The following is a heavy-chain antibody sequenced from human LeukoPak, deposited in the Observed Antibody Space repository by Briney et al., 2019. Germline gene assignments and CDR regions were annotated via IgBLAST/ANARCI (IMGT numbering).Heavy chain of an antibody. CDR1: GFTFSSYA. Sequence: PGRSLRLSCAASGFTFSSYAMHWVRQAPGKGLEWVAVISSDESNKYYADSVKGRFTISRDNSKNTLYLQMNSLRAEDTAVYYCAKGSGVAARPNWFDPWGQGTLVTVSS. D-gene: IGHD6-6*01. V-gene: IGHV3-30-3*01. CDR3: AKGSGVAARPNWFDP. CDR2: ISSDESNK. J-gene: IGHJ5*02.